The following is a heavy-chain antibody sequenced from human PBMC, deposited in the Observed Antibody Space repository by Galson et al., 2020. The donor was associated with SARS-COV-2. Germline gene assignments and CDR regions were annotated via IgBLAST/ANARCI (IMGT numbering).Heavy chain of an antibody. D-gene: IGHD3-16*01. Sequence: SETLSLTCSVSGDSIRSGNYYWGWIRQPPGKGLEWIGKIYYSGSAYYNPSLKSRVTILIDTSKNQFSLKMSSVTAADAAVYYCARGRDPPKGTLVYSIMPWTSSMDVWGQGTTVTVSS. CDR3: ARGRDPPKGTLVYSIMPWTSSMDV. J-gene: IGHJ6*02. CDR1: GDSIRSGNYY. V-gene: IGHV4-39*07. CDR2: IYYSGSA.